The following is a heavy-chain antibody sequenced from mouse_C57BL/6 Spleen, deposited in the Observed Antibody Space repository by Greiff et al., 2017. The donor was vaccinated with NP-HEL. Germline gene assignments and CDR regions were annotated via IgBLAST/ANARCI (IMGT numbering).Heavy chain of an antibody. J-gene: IGHJ3*01. V-gene: IGHV5-4*01. CDR3: ARDDYDVAY. CDR2: ISDGGSYT. Sequence: DVKLVESGGGLVKPGGSLKLSCAASGFTFSSYAMSWVRQTPEKRLEWVATISDGGSYTYYPDNVKGRFTISRDNAKNNLYLQMSHLKSEDTAMYYCARDDYDVAYWGQGTLVTVSA. CDR1: GFTFSSYA. D-gene: IGHD2-4*01.